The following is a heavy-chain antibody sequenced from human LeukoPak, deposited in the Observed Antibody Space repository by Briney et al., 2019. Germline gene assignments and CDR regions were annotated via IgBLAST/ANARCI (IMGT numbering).Heavy chain of an antibody. CDR3: ITHVEYLAPDR. V-gene: IGHV3-73*01. D-gene: IGHD2/OR15-2a*01. CDR2: VRSKEKNYAT. J-gene: IGHJ5*02. CDR1: GVGFAGCS. Sequence: AWALILSCAAAGVGFAGCSLHSVLQASGKGLEGGVCVRSKEKNYATIYGASVKGRFTIYRDDSRNTASLQTNSPRTEDPAVYFCITHVEYLAPDRWGQGPLVTVSS.